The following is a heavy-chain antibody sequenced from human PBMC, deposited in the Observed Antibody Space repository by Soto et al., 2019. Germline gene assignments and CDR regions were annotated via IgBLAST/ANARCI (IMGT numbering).Heavy chain of an antibody. V-gene: IGHV4-59*01. Sequence: ASETLSLTCTVSGGSISSYYWSWIRQPPGKGLEWIGYIYYSGSTNYNPSLKSRVTISVDTSKNQFSLKLSSVTAADTAVYYCARVAYYYGSGSYYYYYGMNVWGQGTTVTVSS. CDR1: GGSISSYY. D-gene: IGHD3-10*01. CDR2: IYYSGST. CDR3: ARVAYYYGSGSYYYYYGMNV. J-gene: IGHJ6*02.